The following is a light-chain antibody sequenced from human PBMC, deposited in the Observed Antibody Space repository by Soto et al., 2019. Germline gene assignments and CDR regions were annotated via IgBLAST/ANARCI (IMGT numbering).Light chain of an antibody. CDR2: DAS. CDR3: QQRRSWPPTIT. CDR1: PSVSTY. Sequence: EIVLTQSPATLALSRGGGALSCCRASPSVSTYLAWYQQRPCHAPRLLLYDASYRATDIPPRFSGSGSGTDFTLNISSLEPEDFAVYYCQQRRSWPPTITFGQGTRLEIK. V-gene: IGKV3-11*01. J-gene: IGKJ5*01.